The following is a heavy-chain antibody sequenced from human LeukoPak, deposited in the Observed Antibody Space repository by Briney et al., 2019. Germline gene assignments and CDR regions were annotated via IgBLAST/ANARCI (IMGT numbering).Heavy chain of an antibody. Sequence: ASMKVSCKASGYTFTGYYMHWVRQAPGQGLEWMGWINPNSGGTNYAQKFQGRVTMTRDTSISTAYMELSRLRSDDTAVYYCASQRGYRRYYFDYWGQGTLVTVSS. D-gene: IGHD5-18*01. J-gene: IGHJ4*02. CDR2: INPNSGGT. CDR1: GYTFTGYY. V-gene: IGHV1-2*02. CDR3: ASQRGYRRYYFDY.